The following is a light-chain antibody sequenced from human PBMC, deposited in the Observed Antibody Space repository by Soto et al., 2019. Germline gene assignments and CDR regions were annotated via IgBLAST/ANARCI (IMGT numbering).Light chain of an antibody. J-gene: IGLJ3*02. CDR1: SSDVGGYNY. CDR2: DVS. V-gene: IGLV2-14*01. CDR3: SSYTSSSSPWV. Sequence: QAVVTQPASVSGSPGQSITISCTGTSSDVGGYNYVSWYQQHPGKAPKLMIYDVSNRPSGVSNRFSGSKSGNTASLTISGLQAEDEADYYCSSYTSSSSPWVLGGGTKLTVL.